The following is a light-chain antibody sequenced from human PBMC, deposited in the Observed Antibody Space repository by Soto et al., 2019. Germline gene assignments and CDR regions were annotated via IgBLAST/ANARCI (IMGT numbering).Light chain of an antibody. CDR1: QTISSN. CDR2: GAS. Sequence: DIVMTQSPATLSVSPGERATLSCRASQTISSNLAWYQQKPGQTPTLLIYGASTRAPGITARFSGSGSGTHVTLTITSLQSEDCAVYYCQLYNNWPPFTFGPGTKVDIK. CDR3: QLYNNWPPFT. J-gene: IGKJ3*01. V-gene: IGKV3-15*01.